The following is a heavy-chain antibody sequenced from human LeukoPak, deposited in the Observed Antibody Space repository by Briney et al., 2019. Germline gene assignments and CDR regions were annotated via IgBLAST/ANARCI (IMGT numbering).Heavy chain of an antibody. CDR2: IYSSGSN. D-gene: IGHD3-10*01. J-gene: IGHJ5*01. CDR1: GGSISSYY. Sequence: SETLSLTCTVSGGSISSYYWSWVRQPAGKGLEWIGRIYSSGSNNYNPSLKSRFTISVDRPKNQFFLNVTSLTAADTAVYFCARSRQASGLFNSWGQGTLVVVSS. V-gene: IGHV4-4*07. CDR3: ARSRQASGLFNS.